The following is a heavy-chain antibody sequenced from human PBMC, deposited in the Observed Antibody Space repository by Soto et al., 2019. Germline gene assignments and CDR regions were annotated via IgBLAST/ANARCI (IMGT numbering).Heavy chain of an antibody. J-gene: IGHJ5*02. CDR2: INHSGST. D-gene: IGHD3-22*01. CDR3: AGARAMCTRIRGPCFGP. CDR1: GGSFSGYY. V-gene: IGHV4-34*01. Sequence: PSETLSLTCAVYGGSFSGYYWSWIRQPPGKGLEWIGEINHSGSTNYNPSLKSRVTISVDTSKNQFSLKLSSVTAADTAVYYCAGARAMCTRIRGPCFGPPGQRTLLT.